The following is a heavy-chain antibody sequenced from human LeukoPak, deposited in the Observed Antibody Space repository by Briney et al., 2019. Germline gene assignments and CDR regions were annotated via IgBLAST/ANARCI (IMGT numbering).Heavy chain of an antibody. CDR1: GGSISSYY. V-gene: IGHV4-4*07. CDR3: AHSYYDYVWGSYRSRPFDY. CDR2: IYTSGST. J-gene: IGHJ4*02. Sequence: SETLSLTRTVSGGSISSYYWSWIRQRAGKGLEWIGRIYTSGSTNYNPSLKSRVTMSVDTSKNQFSLKLSSVTAADTAVYYCAHSYYDYVWGSYRSRPFDYWGQGTLVTVSS. D-gene: IGHD3-16*02.